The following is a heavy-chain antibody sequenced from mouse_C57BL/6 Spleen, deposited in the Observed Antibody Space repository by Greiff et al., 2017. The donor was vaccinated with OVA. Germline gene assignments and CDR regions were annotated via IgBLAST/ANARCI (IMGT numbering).Heavy chain of an antibody. Sequence: VQLQQSGAELARPGASVKLSCKASGYTFTSYGISWVKQRTGQGLEWIGEIYPRSGNTYYNEKFKGKATLTADKSSSTAYMELRSLTSEDSAVYVCAGSWDSSGRGFNDWGQGTTLTVSS. CDR1: GYTFTSYG. J-gene: IGHJ2*01. V-gene: IGHV1-81*01. D-gene: IGHD3-2*02. CDR3: AGSWDSSGRGFND. CDR2: IYPRSGNT.